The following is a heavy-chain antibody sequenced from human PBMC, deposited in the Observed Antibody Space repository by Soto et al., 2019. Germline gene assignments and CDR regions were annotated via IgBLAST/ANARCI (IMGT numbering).Heavy chain of an antibody. D-gene: IGHD6-13*01. V-gene: IGHV1-8*01. J-gene: IGHJ6*02. CDR3: ARTARWEAAASMDV. Sequence: QVQLVQSGAEVKKPGASVKVSCKASGYTFTSYDINWVRQATGQGLEWMGWMNPNSGNTGYAQKFQGRVTMTRNTAISTAYMELSSLRSEYTAVYYCARTARWEAAASMDVWGQGTTVTVSS. CDR2: MNPNSGNT. CDR1: GYTFTSYD.